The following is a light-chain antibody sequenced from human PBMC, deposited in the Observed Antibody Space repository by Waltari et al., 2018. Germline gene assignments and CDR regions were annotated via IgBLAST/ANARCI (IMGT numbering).Light chain of an antibody. CDR3: CSFEDTWV. CDR1: GSDY. Sequence: QSALTQPHSVSGSAGQSVTISCTGTGSDYVSWYPQLPGKAPKLLIYYISKRPSGVPDRFSGSKSGTSASLTVAGLQAEDEADYYCCSFEDTWVFGGGTKLTVL. V-gene: IGLV2-11*01. CDR2: YIS. J-gene: IGLJ3*02.